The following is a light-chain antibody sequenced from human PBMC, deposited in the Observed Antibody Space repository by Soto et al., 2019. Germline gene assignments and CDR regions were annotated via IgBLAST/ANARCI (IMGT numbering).Light chain of an antibody. V-gene: IGLV1-44*01. CDR1: SSNIGSNS. J-gene: IGLJ2*01. CDR2: GND. Sequence: QSVLTQPPSASGTPGRRVTISCSGSSSNIGSNSVTWYQHLPGTAPKLLIYGNDQRPSGVPDRFSASKSGTSASLATRGIQSDDEADFYCAAWDDTLNGMIFGGGTKLTVL. CDR3: AAWDDTLNGMI.